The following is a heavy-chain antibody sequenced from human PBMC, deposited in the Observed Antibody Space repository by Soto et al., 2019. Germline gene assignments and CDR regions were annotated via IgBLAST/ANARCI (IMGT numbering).Heavy chain of an antibody. J-gene: IGHJ4*02. CDR1: GFTFSNAW. Sequence: LRLSCAASGFTFSNAWMSWVRQAPGKGLEWVGRIKSRTDGGTTDYAAPVKGRFTISRDDSKNTLYLQMNSLKTEDTAVYYCTTDPGIQLWLRFNWGQGTLVTVSS. CDR2: IKSRTDGGTT. D-gene: IGHD5-18*01. V-gene: IGHV3-15*01. CDR3: TTDPGIQLWLRFN.